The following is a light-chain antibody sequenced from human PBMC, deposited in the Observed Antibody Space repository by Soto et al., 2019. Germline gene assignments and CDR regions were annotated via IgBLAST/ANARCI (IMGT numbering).Light chain of an antibody. J-gene: IGKJ1*01. CDR3: QEYNSAPWT. V-gene: IGKV1-27*01. CDR1: QGIRNY. CDR2: ATS. Sequence: DNQMTQSPSSLSASVGDRVTITCRASQGIRNYLAWYQQKPGKVPKLLIYATSTLQSGVPSRFSGSGSGTDFTLTISSLQPEDVATYYCQEYNSAPWTFGQGTKVEIK.